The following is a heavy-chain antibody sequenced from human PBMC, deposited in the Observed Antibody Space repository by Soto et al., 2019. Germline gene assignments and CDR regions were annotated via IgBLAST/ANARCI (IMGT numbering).Heavy chain of an antibody. CDR2: IWYDGSNK. CDR3: ARDDYSGYDWALDY. J-gene: IGHJ4*02. D-gene: IGHD5-12*01. V-gene: IGHV3-33*01. Sequence: GGSLRLSCAASGLTFSSYGMHWVRQAPGKGLEWVAVIWYDGSNKYYADSVKGRFTISRDNSKNTLYLQMNSLRAEDTAVYYCARDDYSGYDWALDYWGQGTLVTVSS. CDR1: GLTFSSYG.